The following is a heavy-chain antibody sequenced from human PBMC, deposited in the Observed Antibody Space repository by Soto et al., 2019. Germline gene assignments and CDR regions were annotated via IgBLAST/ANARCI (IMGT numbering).Heavy chain of an antibody. Sequence: EVQLVESGGGLVQPGESLRLSCAASGFIFSTYEMNWVRQAPGKGLEWVAYIGSRGTSIFYADSVKGRFSISRDNDNESVSLLMNNLRVDDTAVYYCARDRGYNTGWYGGALDLWGQGTLVTVSS. J-gene: IGHJ4*02. CDR3: ARDRGYNTGWYGGALDL. CDR2: IGSRGTSI. D-gene: IGHD6-19*01. CDR1: GFIFSTYE. V-gene: IGHV3-48*03.